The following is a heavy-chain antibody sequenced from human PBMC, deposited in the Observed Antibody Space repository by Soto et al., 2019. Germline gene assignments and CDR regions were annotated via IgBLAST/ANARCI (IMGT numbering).Heavy chain of an antibody. Sequence: QVQLVQSGAEVKTPGSSVKVSCTASGDTFNFSTLSWVRQAPGQGLEWMGRIIPMLGMSNYAQKFQGRVTMIADKSTRTVYMVLSGLRSEDTALYYCATNYGSGSTHFDNWGQGTLVTVSS. CDR3: ATNYGSGSTHFDN. D-gene: IGHD3-10*01. CDR2: IIPMLGMS. J-gene: IGHJ4*02. V-gene: IGHV1-69*02. CDR1: GDTFNFST.